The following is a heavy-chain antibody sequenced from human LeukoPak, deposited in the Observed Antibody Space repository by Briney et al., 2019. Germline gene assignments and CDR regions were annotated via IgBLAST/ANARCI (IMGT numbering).Heavy chain of an antibody. CDR2: IYNEGTT. CDR3: ARYASSCPHYFDY. J-gene: IGHJ4*02. Sequence: GGSLRLSCAASGFTVSSTYMRWVRQAPGKGLEWVSLIYNEGTTFYADSVKGRFAISTDNSKIALYHQMSSQTAEDTAVYYSARYASSCPHYFDYWGQGTLVTVSS. CDR1: GFTVSSTY. V-gene: IGHV3-53*01.